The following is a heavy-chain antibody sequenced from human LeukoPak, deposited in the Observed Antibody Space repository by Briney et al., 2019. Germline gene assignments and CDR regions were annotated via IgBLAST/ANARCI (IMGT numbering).Heavy chain of an antibody. J-gene: IGHJ5*02. V-gene: IGHV3-21*01. CDR2: ISSSSSYI. Sequence: GGSLRLSCAASGFTFSSYWMTWVRQAPGKGLEWVSSISSSSSYIYYADSVKGRFSISRDNAKNSLYLQMNSLRAEDTAVYYCARNPYYYDSSGQINWFDPWGQGTLVTASS. CDR1: GFTFSSYW. D-gene: IGHD3-22*01. CDR3: ARNPYYYDSSGQINWFDP.